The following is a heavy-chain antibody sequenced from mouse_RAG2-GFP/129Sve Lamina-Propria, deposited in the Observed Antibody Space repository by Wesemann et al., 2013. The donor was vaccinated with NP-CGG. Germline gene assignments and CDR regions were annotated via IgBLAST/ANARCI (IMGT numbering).Heavy chain of an antibody. D-gene: IGHD4-1*01. J-gene: IGHJ2*01. Sequence: GGLVKPGGSLKLSCAASGFTFSDYGMHWVRQAPEKGLEWVAYISSGSSTIYYADTVKGRFTISRDNAKNTLFLQMTSLRSEDTAMYYCARNWDDYFDYWGQGTTLTVSS. V-gene: IGHV5-17*01. CDR2: ISSGSSTI. CDR3: ARNWDDYFDY. CDR1: GFTFSDYG.